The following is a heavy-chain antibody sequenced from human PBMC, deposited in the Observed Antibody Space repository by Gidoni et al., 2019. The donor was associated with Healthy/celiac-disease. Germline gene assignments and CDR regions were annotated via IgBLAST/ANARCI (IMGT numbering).Heavy chain of an antibody. D-gene: IGHD1-26*01. V-gene: IGHV3-21*01. CDR1: GFTFSSYS. Sequence: EVQLVESGGGLVKPGGSLRLSCAASGFTFSSYSMNWVRRAPGKGLEWASSISSSFITIYYPNSVKGRFTISRDNANNSLYLQLTRRRAEATAVFYCARDQGNSGSYWGQGTLVTFSS. CDR3: ARDQGNSGSY. J-gene: IGHJ4*02. CDR2: ISSSFITI.